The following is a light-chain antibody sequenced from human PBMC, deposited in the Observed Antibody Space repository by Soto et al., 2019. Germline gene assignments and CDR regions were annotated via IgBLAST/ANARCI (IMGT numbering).Light chain of an antibody. V-gene: IGKV1-39*01. CDR2: ATS. CDR3: QQSYSTLWT. Sequence: DVQMTQSPSSLSASVGDRVTITCRASQRITTYLNWYQQKPGKAPNLLITATSTLQSGVPSRFSGSGSGTDFTPTISSLQPEDFATYYCQQSYSTLWTFGQGTKVDIK. J-gene: IGKJ1*01. CDR1: QRITTY.